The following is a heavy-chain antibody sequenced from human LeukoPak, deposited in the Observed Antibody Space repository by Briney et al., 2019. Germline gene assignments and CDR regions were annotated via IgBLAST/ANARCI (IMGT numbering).Heavy chain of an antibody. CDR3: ARGSDYDFWSGLFDP. CDR2: IKQDGSEK. CDR1: GFTFSSYW. V-gene: IGHV3-7*01. J-gene: IGHJ5*02. D-gene: IGHD3-3*01. Sequence: GGSLRLSCAASGFTFSSYWMSWVRQAPGKGLEWVADIKQDGSEKYYVDPVKGRFTISRDNAKNSLYLQMNSLRAEDTAVYYCARGSDYDFWSGLFDPWGQGTLVTVSS.